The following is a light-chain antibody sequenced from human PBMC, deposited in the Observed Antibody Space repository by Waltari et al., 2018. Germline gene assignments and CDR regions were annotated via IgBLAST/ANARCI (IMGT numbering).Light chain of an antibody. J-gene: IGLJ3*02. CDR3: SSYSGAAGSNNLV. CDR2: EVS. Sequence: QSALTQPPSASGSPGQSVTISCTGTSSDVGGYNYVSWYPQHPGKAPKLMIYEVSNRPSGVPDRFSGSKSGNTASLTVSGLQAEDEAHYYCSSYSGAAGSNNLVFGGGTKLTVL. CDR1: SSDVGGYNY. V-gene: IGLV2-8*01.